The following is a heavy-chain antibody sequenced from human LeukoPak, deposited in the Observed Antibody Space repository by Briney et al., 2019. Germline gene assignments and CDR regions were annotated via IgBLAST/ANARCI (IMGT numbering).Heavy chain of an antibody. CDR3: AKGYSNPIPYYYYYMDV. J-gene: IGHJ6*03. V-gene: IGHV3-23*01. Sequence: GGSLRLSCAASGFTFSSYAMSWVRQAPGKGLEWVSAISGSGGSTYYADSVKGRFTISRDNSENTLYLQMNSLRAEDTAVYYCAKGYSNPIPYYYYYMDVWGKGTTVTVSS. CDR1: GFTFSSYA. CDR2: ISGSGGST. D-gene: IGHD4-11*01.